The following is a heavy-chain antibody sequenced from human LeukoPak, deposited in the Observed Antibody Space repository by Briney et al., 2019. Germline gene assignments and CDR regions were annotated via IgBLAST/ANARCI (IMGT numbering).Heavy chain of an antibody. Sequence: GGSLRLSCAASGLTFANYAMTWVRQAPGKGLEWVSLISGSGDIIYDADSVKGRFTISRDNSENTLYLQMNSLRAEDTAVYYCARVGTGEGSWGQGTLVTVSS. CDR2: ISGSGDII. D-gene: IGHD1-7*01. CDR3: ARVGTGEGS. V-gene: IGHV3-23*01. CDR1: GLTFANYA. J-gene: IGHJ5*02.